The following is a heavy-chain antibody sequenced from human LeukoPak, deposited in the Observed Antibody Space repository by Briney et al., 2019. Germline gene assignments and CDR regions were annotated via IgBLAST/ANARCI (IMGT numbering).Heavy chain of an antibody. V-gene: IGHV4-61*02. CDR2: IYTSGST. CDR1: GGSISSGSYY. D-gene: IGHD2-2*01. CDR3: ARGVVPAAGAYYYYMDV. J-gene: IGHJ6*03. Sequence: SQTLSLTCTVSGGSISSGSYYWSWIRQPAGKGLEWIGRIYTSGSTNYNPSLKSRVTISVDTSKNQFSLKLSSVTAADTAVYYCARGVVPAAGAYYYYMDVWGKGTTVTVSS.